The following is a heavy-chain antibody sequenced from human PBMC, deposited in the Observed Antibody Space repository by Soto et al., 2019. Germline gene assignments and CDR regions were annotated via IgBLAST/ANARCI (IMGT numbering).Heavy chain of an antibody. J-gene: IGHJ2*01. D-gene: IGHD2-2*01. CDR3: ARKVLGSTSRPDWWYFDL. V-gene: IGHV3-23*01. Sequence: EVQLLESGGGLVQPGGSLRLSCVGSGFTFINYAMNWVRQTPGKGLEWVSTISGGGDRTFDADTVKGRFTISRDNSKNTVNLQMNRLRADDPAVYYCARKVLGSTSRPDWWYFDLWGRGTLVTVSS. CDR1: GFTFINYA. CDR2: ISGGGDRT.